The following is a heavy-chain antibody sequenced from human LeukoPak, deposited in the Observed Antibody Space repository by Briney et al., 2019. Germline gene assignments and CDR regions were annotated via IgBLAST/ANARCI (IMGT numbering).Heavy chain of an antibody. CDR1: GFTFSNYA. D-gene: IGHD4-23*01. J-gene: IGHJ1*01. CDR2: ISGSGGVT. V-gene: IGHV3-23*01. CDR3: AKDSSGSNRAEYFHH. Sequence: PGGSLRLSCAASGFTFSNYALNWVRQAPGRGLEWVSAISGSGGVTYYADSVKGRFTISRDNSKNTLYLQMNNLRAEDTAVYYCAKDSSGSNRAEYFHHWGQGTLVTVSS.